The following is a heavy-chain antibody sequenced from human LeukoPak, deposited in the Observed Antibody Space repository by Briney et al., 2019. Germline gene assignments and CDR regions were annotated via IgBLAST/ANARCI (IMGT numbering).Heavy chain of an antibody. CDR2: IYYSGST. CDR3: ARNLGYCSSTSCPTRAFDI. CDR1: GGSISSGGYY. V-gene: IGHV4-31*03. J-gene: IGHJ3*02. Sequence: SETLSLTCTVSGGSISSGGYYWSWIRQHPGKGLEWIGYIYYSGSTYYNPSLKSRVTISVDRSKNQFSLKLSSVTAADTAVYYCARNLGYCSSTSCPTRAFDIWGQGTMVTVSS. D-gene: IGHD2-2*01.